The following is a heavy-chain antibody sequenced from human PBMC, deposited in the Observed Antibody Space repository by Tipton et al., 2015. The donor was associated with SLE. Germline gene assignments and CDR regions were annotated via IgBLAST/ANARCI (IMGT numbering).Heavy chain of an antibody. V-gene: IGHV3-48*01. J-gene: IGHJ3*01. Sequence: SVRGRFTISRDNAKNSLYLHMDSLRAEDTAVYYCARDSPNGWLAFDLWGQGTMVTVSS. D-gene: IGHD5-12*01. CDR3: ARDSPNGWLAFDL.